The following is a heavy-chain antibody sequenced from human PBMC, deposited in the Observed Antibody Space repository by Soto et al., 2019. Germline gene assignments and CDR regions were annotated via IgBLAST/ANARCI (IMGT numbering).Heavy chain of an antibody. V-gene: IGHV1-46*01. D-gene: IGHD3-9*01. J-gene: IGHJ4*02. CDR2: INTSGGST. Sequence: QVQLVQSGAEVKKPGASVKVSCKASGYTFTSYYMHWVRQAPGQGLEWMGIINTSGGSTSYAQKFQGRVTMTRDTSTITVYMELSSLRSEDTAVYYCAKPIYDILTGYISYFDYWGQGTLVTVSS. CDR3: AKPIYDILTGYISYFDY. CDR1: GYTFTSYY.